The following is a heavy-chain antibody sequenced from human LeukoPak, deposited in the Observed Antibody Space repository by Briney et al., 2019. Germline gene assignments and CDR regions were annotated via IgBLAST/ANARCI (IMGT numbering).Heavy chain of an antibody. CDR2: IYAGGNT. Sequence: GGSLRLSCAASTFTVSTNYMSWVRQAPGKGLEWVSVIYAGGNTNYADSVKGRFTIFRDNSKNTVYLQMNSLRAEDTAVYYCVRGLAASSNYWGQGTLVSVSS. D-gene: IGHD1-26*01. CDR1: TFTVSTNY. V-gene: IGHV3-53*01. CDR3: VRGLAASSNY. J-gene: IGHJ4*02.